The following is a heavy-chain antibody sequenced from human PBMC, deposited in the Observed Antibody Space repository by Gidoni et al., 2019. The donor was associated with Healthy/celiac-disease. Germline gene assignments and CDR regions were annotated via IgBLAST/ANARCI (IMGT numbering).Heavy chain of an antibody. CDR1: GYSFTSYW. CDR3: ARPRIAAAVYYFDY. D-gene: IGHD6-13*01. CDR2: LYPCDSYS. J-gene: IGHJ4*02. Sequence: EVQLVQSGAEVKKPGESLKISCKGSGYSFTSYWIGWVRQMPGKGLELVGILYPCDSYSRYRPSFPGLVPISAAKSISTAYLQWSSLKASDTAMYYCARPRIAAAVYYFDYWGQGTLVTVSS. V-gene: IGHV5-51*03.